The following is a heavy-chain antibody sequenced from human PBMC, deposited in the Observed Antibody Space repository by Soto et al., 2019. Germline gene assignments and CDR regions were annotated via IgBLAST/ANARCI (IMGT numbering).Heavy chain of an antibody. CDR2: ISAYNGNT. V-gene: IGHV1-18*04. Sequence: QVQLVQSGAEVKKPGASVKVSCKASGYTFTSYGISWVRQAPGQGLEWMGWISAYNGNTNYAQKLQGRVTMTTDTSTSTAYMELRSLRSDDTAVYYRARAPRLVLPYSYYGMDVWGQRTTVTVSS. CDR1: GYTFTSYG. J-gene: IGHJ6*02. D-gene: IGHD6-19*01. CDR3: ARAPRLVLPYSYYGMDV.